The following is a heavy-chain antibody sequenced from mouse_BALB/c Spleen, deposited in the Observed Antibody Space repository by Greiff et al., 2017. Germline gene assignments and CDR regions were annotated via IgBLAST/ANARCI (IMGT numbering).Heavy chain of an antibody. CDR2: INPSTGYT. Sequence: QVQLKQSGAELAKPGASVKMSCKASGYTFTSYWMHWVKQRPGQGLEWIGYINPSTGYTEYNQKFKDKATLTADKSSSTAYMQLSSLTSEDSAVYFCALWEYFDVWGAGTTVTVSS. D-gene: IGHD1-1*02. CDR1: GYTFTSYW. CDR3: ALWEYFDV. V-gene: IGHV1-7*01. J-gene: IGHJ1*01.